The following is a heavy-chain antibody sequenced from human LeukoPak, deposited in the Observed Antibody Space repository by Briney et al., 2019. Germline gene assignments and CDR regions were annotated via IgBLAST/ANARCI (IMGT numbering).Heavy chain of an antibody. V-gene: IGHV4-39*01. J-gene: IGHJ4*02. CDR1: GGSINSSSYY. Sequence: PSETLSLTRSVSGGSINSSSYYWGWIRQPPGKGLEWIGNIYYSGSTYYNPSLKSRVTISVDTSKNQFSLKLSSVTAADTAVYYCATITRMGATSFDYWGQGTLVTVSS. CDR2: IYYSGST. D-gene: IGHD1-26*01. CDR3: ATITRMGATSFDY.